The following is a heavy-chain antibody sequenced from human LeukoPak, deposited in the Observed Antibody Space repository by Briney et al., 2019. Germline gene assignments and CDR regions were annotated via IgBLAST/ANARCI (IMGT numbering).Heavy chain of an antibody. CDR3: AMGVYYYYGLDV. V-gene: IGHV3-23*01. CDR2: ISGSDGST. Sequence: SGGSLRLSCAASGFTFSSYAMSWVRQTPGQGLEWVSGISGSDGSTYYADSVKGRFTISRDDSKDTLYLQMNGLRAEDAAVYYCAMGVYYYYGLDVWGQGTTVTVSS. D-gene: IGHD3-16*01. CDR1: GFTFSSYA. J-gene: IGHJ6*02.